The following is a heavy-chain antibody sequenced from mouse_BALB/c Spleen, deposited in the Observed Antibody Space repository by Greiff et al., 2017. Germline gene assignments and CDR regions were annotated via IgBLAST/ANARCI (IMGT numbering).Heavy chain of an antibody. J-gene: IGHJ4*01. CDR1: GFTFSSYT. CDR2: ISNCGGST. Sequence: EVKVLESGGGLVQPGGSLKLSCAASGFTFSSYTMSWVRQTPEKRLEWVAYISNCGGSTYYPDTVKGRFTISRDNAKNTLYLQMSSLKSEDTAMYYCARHPVGAMDYWGQGTSVTVSS. D-gene: IGHD1-1*01. CDR3: ARHPVGAMDY. V-gene: IGHV5-12-2*01.